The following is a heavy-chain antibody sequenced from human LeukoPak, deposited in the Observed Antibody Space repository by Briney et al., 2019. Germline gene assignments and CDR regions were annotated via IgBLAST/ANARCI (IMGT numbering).Heavy chain of an antibody. CDR1: GYTFTSYY. J-gene: IGHJ5*02. D-gene: IGHD3-22*01. V-gene: IGHV1-46*01. CDR2: INPSGGST. CDR3: ARLGPFYDSSSYGDYNWFDP. Sequence: ASVKVSCKASGYTFTSYYMHWVRQAPGQGLEWMGIINPSGGSTSYPQKFQGRVTMTRDTSTSTAYMELSSLRSEDTAVYYCARLGPFYDSSSYGDYNWFDPWGQGTLVTVSS.